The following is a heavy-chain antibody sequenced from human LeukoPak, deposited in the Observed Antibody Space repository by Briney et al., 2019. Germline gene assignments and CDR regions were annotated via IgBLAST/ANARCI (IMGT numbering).Heavy chain of an antibody. CDR1: GFTFSDYY. CDR2: IYYSGST. D-gene: IGHD1-14*01. Sequence: LRLSCAASGFTFSDYYWSWIRQHPGKGLEWIGYIYYSGSTYYNPSLKSRVTISVDTSKNQFSLKLSSVTAADTAVYYCARARYETSFDYWGQGTLVTVSS. V-gene: IGHV4-31*02. J-gene: IGHJ4*02. CDR3: ARARYETSFDY.